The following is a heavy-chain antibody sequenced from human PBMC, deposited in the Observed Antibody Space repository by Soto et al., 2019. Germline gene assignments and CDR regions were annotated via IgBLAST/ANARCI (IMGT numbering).Heavy chain of an antibody. Sequence: GESLKISCKGSGYSFTSYWIGWVRQMPGKGLEWMGIIYPGDSYTRYSPSFQGQVTISAGNSISTAYLSWSSLKASDTAMYCCARRKTEGYSYGVYSSSWYYFDYWGQGPLVTVSS. D-gene: IGHD6-13*01. CDR1: GYSFTSYW. CDR3: ARRKTEGYSYGVYSSSWYYFDY. V-gene: IGHV5-51*01. CDR2: IYPGDSYT. J-gene: IGHJ4*01.